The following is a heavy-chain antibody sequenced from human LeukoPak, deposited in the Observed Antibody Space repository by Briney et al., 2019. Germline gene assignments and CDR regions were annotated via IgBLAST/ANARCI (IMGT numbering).Heavy chain of an antibody. CDR1: GYTFTSYD. CDR3: ARNWNYESYDY. Sequence: ASVEVSCKASGYTFTSYDINWVRQATGQGLEWMGWMNPNSGNTGYVQKFQGRVTMTRNTSISTAYMELSSLGSEDTAVYYCARNWNYESYDYWGQGTLVTVSS. J-gene: IGHJ4*02. D-gene: IGHD1-7*01. V-gene: IGHV1-8*01. CDR2: MNPNSGNT.